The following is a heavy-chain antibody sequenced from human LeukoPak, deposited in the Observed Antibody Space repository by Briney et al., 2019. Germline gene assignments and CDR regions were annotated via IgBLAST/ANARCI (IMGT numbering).Heavy chain of an antibody. CDR1: GFTFSSYS. Sequence: GGSLRLSCAASGFTFSSYSMNWVRQAPGKGLEWVSYISSSSSTIYYADSVKGRFTISRDNAKNSLYLQMNSLRAEDTAVYYCARDVRAPKSVGATLLYWGRGTLVTVSS. CDR2: ISSSSSTI. D-gene: IGHD1-26*01. CDR3: ARDVRAPKSVGATLLY. V-gene: IGHV3-48*04. J-gene: IGHJ4*02.